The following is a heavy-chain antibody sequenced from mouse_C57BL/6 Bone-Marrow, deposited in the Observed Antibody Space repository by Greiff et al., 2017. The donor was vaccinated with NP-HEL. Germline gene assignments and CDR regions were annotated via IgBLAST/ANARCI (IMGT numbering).Heavy chain of an antibody. V-gene: IGHV3-8*01. J-gene: IGHJ1*03. Sequence: EVKVVESGPGLAKPSQTLSLTCSVTGYSITSDYWNWIRKFPGNKLEYMGYISYSGSTYYNPSLKSRISITRDTSKNQYYLQLNSVTTEETATYYCARYPYYYGSSYYWYFDVWGTGTTVTVSS. CDR1: GYSITSDY. CDR3: ARYPYYYGSSYYWYFDV. CDR2: ISYSGST. D-gene: IGHD1-1*01.